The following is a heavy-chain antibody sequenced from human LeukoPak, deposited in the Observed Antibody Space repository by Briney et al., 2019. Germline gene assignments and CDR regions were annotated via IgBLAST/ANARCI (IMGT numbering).Heavy chain of an antibody. CDR1: GGSFSGYY. J-gene: IGHJ4*02. CDR2: INHSGST. Sequence: SETLSLTCAVYGGSFSGYYWSWIRQPPGKGLEWIGEINHSGSTNYNPSLKSRVTISVDTSKNQFSLTLSSVTAADTAVYYCARDRPIGYWGQGTLVTVSS. V-gene: IGHV4-34*01. CDR3: ARDRPIGY.